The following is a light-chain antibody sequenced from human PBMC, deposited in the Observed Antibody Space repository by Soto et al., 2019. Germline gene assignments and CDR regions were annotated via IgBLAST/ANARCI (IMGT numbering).Light chain of an antibody. J-gene: IGLJ2*01. CDR1: SSDVGAYKY. CDR2: EVT. Sequence: QSVLTQPPSASGSPGQSVTISCTGTSSDVGAYKYVSWYQQYPGKAPKLMIYEVTKRPSGVPDRFSGSKSGNTASLTVSGLQAEDEAEYYCLIYYGGAQVFGGGTKLTVL. CDR3: LIYYGGAQV. V-gene: IGLV2-8*01.